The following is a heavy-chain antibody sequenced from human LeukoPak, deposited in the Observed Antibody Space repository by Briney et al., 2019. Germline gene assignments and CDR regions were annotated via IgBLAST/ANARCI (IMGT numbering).Heavy chain of an antibody. CDR3: ARDSSSTSSFDY. Sequence: GGSLRLSCAASGFTFSSYGMHWVRQAPGKGLEWVAVIWYDGSNKYYADSVKGRFTISRDNSKNTLYLQMNSLRAKDTAVYYCARDSSSTSSFDYWGQGTLVTVSS. CDR2: IWYDGSNK. D-gene: IGHD2-2*01. CDR1: GFTFSSYG. V-gene: IGHV3-33*01. J-gene: IGHJ4*02.